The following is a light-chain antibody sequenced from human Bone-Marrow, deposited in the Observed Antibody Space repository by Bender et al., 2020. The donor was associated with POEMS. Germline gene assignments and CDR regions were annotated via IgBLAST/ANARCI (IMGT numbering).Light chain of an antibody. Sequence: QSVLTQPPSVSGAPGQRVTISCTGSSSNTGSGYDINWYQHLPGTAPKLLIYGYNNRPSGVPDRFSGSKSGTSASLAITGLQAEDEGDYYCQTWGAGIRVFGGGTKVTVL. CDR2: GYN. CDR1: SSNTGSGYD. CDR3: QTWGAGIRV. V-gene: IGLV1-40*01. J-gene: IGLJ3*02.